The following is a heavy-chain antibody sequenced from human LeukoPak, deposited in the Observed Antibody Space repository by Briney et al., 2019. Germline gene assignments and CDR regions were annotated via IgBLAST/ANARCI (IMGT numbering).Heavy chain of an antibody. J-gene: IGHJ4*02. CDR3: ARGDSYGYPYFDY. CDR2: INHSGST. CDR1: GGSFSGYY. Sequence: KPSETLSPTCAVYGGSFSGYYWSWIRQPPGKGLEWIGEINHSGSTNYNPSLKSRVTISVDTSKNQFSLKLSSVTAADTAVYYCARGDSYGYPYFDYWGQGTLVTVSS. D-gene: IGHD5-18*01. V-gene: IGHV4-34*01.